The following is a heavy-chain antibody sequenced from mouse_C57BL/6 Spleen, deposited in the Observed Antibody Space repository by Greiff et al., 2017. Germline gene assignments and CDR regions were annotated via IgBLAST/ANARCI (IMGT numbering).Heavy chain of an antibody. CDR2: IDPSDSYT. Sequence: VQLQQPGAELVMPGASVKLSCKASGYTFTSYWMHWVKQRPGQGLEWIGEIDPSDSYTNYNQKVKGKSTLTVDKSSSTAYMQLSSLTSEDSAVYYCARSRDYYGSSLFDYWGQGTTLTVSS. CDR3: ARSRDYYGSSLFDY. CDR1: GYTFTSYW. J-gene: IGHJ2*01. V-gene: IGHV1-69*01. D-gene: IGHD1-1*01.